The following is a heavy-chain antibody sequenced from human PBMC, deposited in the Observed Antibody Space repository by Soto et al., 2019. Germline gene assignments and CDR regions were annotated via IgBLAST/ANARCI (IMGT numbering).Heavy chain of an antibody. CDR2: IIPILGTT. D-gene: IGHD2-8*01. CDR1: GGTFVSSA. Sequence: QVQLLQSGTELRQPGSSVTISCTPSGGTFVSSAFAWVRQAPGGRIEWMGGIIPILGTTKYAEKFLGRLTIRADDSSRTAFLELSSLTVDDTAVYFCAKKNPHGDSNKAWLDPWGQGTRVTVST. CDR3: AKKNPHGDSNKAWLDP. V-gene: IGHV1-69*01. J-gene: IGHJ5*02.